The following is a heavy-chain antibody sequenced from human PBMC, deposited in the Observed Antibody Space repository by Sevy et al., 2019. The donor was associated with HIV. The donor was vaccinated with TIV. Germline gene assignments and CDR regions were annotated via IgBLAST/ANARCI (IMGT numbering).Heavy chain of an antibody. Sequence: GGSLRLSCAASEFTFSSYAMSWVRQAPGKGLEWVSAISGSGGSTYYADSVKGRFTISRDNSKNTLYLQMNSLRAEDTAVYYCAKDPSLVVIIQGYFDYWGQGTLVTVSS. CDR1: EFTFSSYA. J-gene: IGHJ4*02. D-gene: IGHD3-22*01. V-gene: IGHV3-23*01. CDR3: AKDPSLVVIIQGYFDY. CDR2: ISGSGGST.